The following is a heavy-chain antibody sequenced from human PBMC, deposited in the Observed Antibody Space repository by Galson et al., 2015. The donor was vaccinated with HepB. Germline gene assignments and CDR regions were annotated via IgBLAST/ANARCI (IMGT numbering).Heavy chain of an antibody. V-gene: IGHV6-1*01. Sequence: CAISGDSVSSNSAAWNWIRQSPSRGLEWLGRTYYRSKWYNDYAVSVKSRITINPDTSKNQFSLQLNSVTPEDTAVYYCARGLSGMVRGVIIPDYYYGMDVWGQGTTVTVSS. J-gene: IGHJ6*02. CDR2: TYYRSKWYN. CDR1: GDSVSSNSAA. D-gene: IGHD3-10*01. CDR3: ARGLSGMVRGVIIPDYYYGMDV.